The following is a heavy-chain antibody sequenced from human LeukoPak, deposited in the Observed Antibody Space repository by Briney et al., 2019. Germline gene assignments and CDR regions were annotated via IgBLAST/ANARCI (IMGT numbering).Heavy chain of an antibody. CDR3: ARRLGRGTVPDY. D-gene: IGHD1/OR15-1a*01. CDR2: IYPRDGST. CDR1: GYSFTSNY. V-gene: IGHV1-46*01. J-gene: IGHJ4*02. Sequence: GASVKVSCKASGYSFTSNYIHWVRQAPGQGLEWMGMIYPRDGSTSYAQKFQGRVTMTRNTSISTAYMELSSLRSEDTAVYYCARRLGRGTVPDYWGQGTLVTVSS.